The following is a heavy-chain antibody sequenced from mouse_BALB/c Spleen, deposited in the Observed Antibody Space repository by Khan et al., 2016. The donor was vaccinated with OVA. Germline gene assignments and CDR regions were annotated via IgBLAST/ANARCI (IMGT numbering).Heavy chain of an antibody. CDR1: GYTLTSYW. Sequence: VQLQQPGAELVNPGASVNLSCKASGYTLTSYWMHWVKQRPGQGLEWIGEINPSKGRTNYNEKFKSKATLTEDKSSSTAYMQLSSPTSEDSAVYYCARLLINFDYWGQGTTLTVSS. CDR2: INPSKGRT. V-gene: IGHV1S81*02. CDR3: ARLLINFDY. D-gene: IGHD2-1*01. J-gene: IGHJ2*01.